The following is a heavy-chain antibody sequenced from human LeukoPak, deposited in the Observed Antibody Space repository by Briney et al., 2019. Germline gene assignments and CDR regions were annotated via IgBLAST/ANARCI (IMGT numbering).Heavy chain of an antibody. J-gene: IGHJ4*02. D-gene: IGHD3-10*01. CDR1: GGSISSGSYY. V-gene: IGHV4-61*02. Sequence: SETLSLTCNVSGGSISSGSYYWSWIRQPAGKGLEWIGRIYTSGSTNYNPSLKSRVTISVDTSKNQFSLKLSSVTAADTAVYYCAREGLLWFGELFQKGPFDYWGQGTLVTVSS. CDR2: IYTSGST. CDR3: AREGLLWFGELFQKGPFDY.